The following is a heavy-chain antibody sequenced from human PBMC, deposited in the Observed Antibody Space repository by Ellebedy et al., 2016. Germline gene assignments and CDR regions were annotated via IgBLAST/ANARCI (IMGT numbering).Heavy chain of an antibody. V-gene: IGHV1-3*01. CDR3: AGGRWLQLLDY. Sequence: ASVKVSCXASASTFTSYAVHWVRQPPAQRLEWMGWINAGNGDTKYSQKFQDKVTITRDTSASTAYMELSSLRSEDTAVYYCAGGRWLQLLDYWGQGTLVTVSS. CDR2: INAGNGDT. D-gene: IGHD5-24*01. J-gene: IGHJ4*02. CDR1: ASTFTSYA.